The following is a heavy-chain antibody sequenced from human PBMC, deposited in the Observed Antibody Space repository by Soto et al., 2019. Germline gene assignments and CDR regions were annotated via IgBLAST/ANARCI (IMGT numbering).Heavy chain of an antibody. CDR3: AKASYSNYYFDY. D-gene: IGHD4-4*01. V-gene: IGHV3-23*04. Sequence: EVQLVNSGGGLVQPGGSLRLSCATSGFTFSSYGMNWVRQAPGKGLEWVSYISGSGGSTYYADSVKGRFTISRDNSKNTLYLQMNSLRAEDTAVYYCAKASYSNYYFDYWGQGTLVTVSS. J-gene: IGHJ4*02. CDR2: ISGSGGST. CDR1: GFTFSSYG.